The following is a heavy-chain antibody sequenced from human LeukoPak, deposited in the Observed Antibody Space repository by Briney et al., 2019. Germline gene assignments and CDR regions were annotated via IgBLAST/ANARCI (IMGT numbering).Heavy chain of an antibody. CDR2: ISAYNGNT. CDR1: GYTFTSYG. CDR3: ALPRGSPGPLGAFDI. Sequence: ASVKVSCKASGYTFTSYGISWVRQAPGQGLEWMGWISAYNGNTNYAQKLQGRVTMTTDTSTRTAYMELRSLRPDDTAVYYCALPRGSPGPLGAFDIWGQGTMVTVSS. J-gene: IGHJ3*02. V-gene: IGHV1-18*01. D-gene: IGHD3-16*01.